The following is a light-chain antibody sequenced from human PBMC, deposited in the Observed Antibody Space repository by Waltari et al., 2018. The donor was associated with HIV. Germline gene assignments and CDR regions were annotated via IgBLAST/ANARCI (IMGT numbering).Light chain of an antibody. CDR3: QQYYSFPPT. Sequence: VIWMTPSPSLLSASTGDRVTISCRVSQGISSYLAWYQQKPGKAPELVIYGASTLQSGVPSRFSGSGSGTDFTLTISCLQSEDFATYYCQQYYSFPPTFGGGTKVEIK. J-gene: IGKJ4*01. V-gene: IGKV1D-8*01. CDR1: QGISSY. CDR2: GAS.